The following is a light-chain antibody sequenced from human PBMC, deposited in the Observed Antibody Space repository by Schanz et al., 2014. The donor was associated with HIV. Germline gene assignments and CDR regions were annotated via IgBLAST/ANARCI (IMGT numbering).Light chain of an antibody. CDR3: QHRSNWPLT. J-gene: IGKJ4*01. CDR2: GAS. V-gene: IGKV3-11*01. Sequence: EIVLTQSPATLSLSPGERATLSCRASQTVSSSLAWYQQKPGQAPRLLIYGASTRATGIPDRFSGSASGTDFTLTISSLEPEDFAVYYCQHRSNWPLTFGGGTKVEIE. CDR1: QTVSSS.